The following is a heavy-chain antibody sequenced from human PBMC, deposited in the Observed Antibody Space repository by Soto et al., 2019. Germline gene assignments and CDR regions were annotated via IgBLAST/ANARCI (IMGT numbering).Heavy chain of an antibody. J-gene: IGHJ4*02. V-gene: IGHV4-34*01. CDR3: ARVTGSDSSGYYYTPFDY. D-gene: IGHD3-22*01. CDR1: GGSFSGYY. Sequence: KPSETLSLTCAVYGGSFSGYYWSWIRQPPGKGLEWIGEINHSGSTNYNPSLKSRVTISVDTSKNQFSLKLSSVTAADTAVYYCARVTGSDSSGYYYTPFDYWGQGTLVTVSS. CDR2: INHSGST.